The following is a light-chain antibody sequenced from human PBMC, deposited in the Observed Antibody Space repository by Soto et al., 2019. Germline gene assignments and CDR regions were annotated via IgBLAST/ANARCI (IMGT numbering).Light chain of an antibody. CDR2: GAS. Sequence: EIVMTQSPATLSVSPGERATLSCRASQSVSSNLAWYQQKPGLAPRLLIYGASTRATGIPARFSGSGSGTEFTVTISSLQSEDFAIYYCQKYHNWPRTFGQGTKVEIK. CDR3: QKYHNWPRT. J-gene: IGKJ1*01. V-gene: IGKV3-15*01. CDR1: QSVSSN.